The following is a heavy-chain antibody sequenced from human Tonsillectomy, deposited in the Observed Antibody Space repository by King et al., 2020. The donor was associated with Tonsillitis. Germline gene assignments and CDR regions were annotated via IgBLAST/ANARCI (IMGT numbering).Heavy chain of an antibody. CDR1: GFSLSTSGMR. Sequence: TLKESGPALVKPTQTLTLTCTFSGFSLSTSGMRVSWIRQPPGKALEWLARIDWDDDKFNSTSLKTRLTISKDTSKNQVVLTMTNMDPVDTATYYCARSQYYYDSSGYYRDFDYWGQGTLVTVSS. D-gene: IGHD3-22*01. J-gene: IGHJ4*02. CDR2: IDWDDDK. V-gene: IGHV2-70*04. CDR3: ARSQYYYDSSGYYRDFDY.